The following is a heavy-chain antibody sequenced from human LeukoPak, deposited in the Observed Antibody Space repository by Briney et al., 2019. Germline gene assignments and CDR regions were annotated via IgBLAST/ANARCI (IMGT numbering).Heavy chain of an antibody. CDR3: ARGPNSNWSGLDF. J-gene: IGHJ4*02. CDR1: GFSFSGHW. Sequence: GGSLRLSCTVSGFSFSGHWMHWARQLPGKGLVRVSRISPTGSTTSYADSVKGRFTVSRDNAKNTLYLQVNNLRAEDTAVYYCARGPNSNWSGLDFWGQGTLLTVSS. D-gene: IGHD6-6*01. V-gene: IGHV3-74*01. CDR2: ISPTGSTT.